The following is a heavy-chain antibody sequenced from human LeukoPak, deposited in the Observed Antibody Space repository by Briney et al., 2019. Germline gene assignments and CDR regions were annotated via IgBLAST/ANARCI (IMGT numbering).Heavy chain of an antibody. Sequence: GGSLRLSCAASGFTFSSYAMRWVRLAPGKGLEWVSAISGSGDSTYYADSVKGRFTISRDNSKSTLYLQMNSLIAEDTAVYYCAKGTIIAARPGYFDYWGQGTLVTVSS. CDR2: ISGSGDST. D-gene: IGHD6-6*01. CDR3: AKGTIIAARPGYFDY. CDR1: GFTFSSYA. V-gene: IGHV3-23*01. J-gene: IGHJ4*02.